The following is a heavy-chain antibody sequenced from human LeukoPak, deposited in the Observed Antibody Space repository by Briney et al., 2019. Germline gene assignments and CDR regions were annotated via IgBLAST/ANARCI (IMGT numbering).Heavy chain of an antibody. V-gene: IGHV4-61*02. Sequence: SQTLSLTCTVSGGSISSGSYYWSWIRQPAGKGLEWIGRIYTSGSTNYNPSLKSRVTISVDTSKNQFFLKLSSVTAADTAVYYCARVNDFWSGYNWFDPWGQGTLVTVSS. CDR2: IYTSGST. D-gene: IGHD3-3*01. CDR3: ARVNDFWSGYNWFDP. CDR1: GGSISSGSYY. J-gene: IGHJ5*02.